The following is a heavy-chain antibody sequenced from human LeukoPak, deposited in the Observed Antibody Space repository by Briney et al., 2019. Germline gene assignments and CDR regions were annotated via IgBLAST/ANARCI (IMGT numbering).Heavy chain of an antibody. D-gene: IGHD3-10*01. Sequence: PGGSLRLSCAASGFTFSSYEMNWVRQAPGKGLEWVSYISSSGSTIYYADSVKGRFTISRDNAKNSLYLQMNSLRAEDTAVYYCARYYYGSGSYHNWFDPWGQGTLVTV. CDR3: ARYYYGSGSYHNWFDP. J-gene: IGHJ5*02. V-gene: IGHV3-48*03. CDR1: GFTFSSYE. CDR2: ISSSGSTI.